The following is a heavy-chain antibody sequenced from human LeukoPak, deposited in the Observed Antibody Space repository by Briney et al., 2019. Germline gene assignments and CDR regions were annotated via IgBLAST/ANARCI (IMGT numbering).Heavy chain of an antibody. V-gene: IGHV3-30*04. CDR3: ARNQNWFGELLITEYFQH. J-gene: IGHJ1*01. Sequence: GGSLRLSCAASGFTFSSYAMHWVRQAPGKGLEWVAVISYDGSNKYYADFVKGRFTISRDNSKNTLYLQMNSLRAEDTAVYYCARNQNWFGELLITEYFQHWGQGTLVTVSS. CDR1: GFTFSSYA. CDR2: ISYDGSNK. D-gene: IGHD3-10*01.